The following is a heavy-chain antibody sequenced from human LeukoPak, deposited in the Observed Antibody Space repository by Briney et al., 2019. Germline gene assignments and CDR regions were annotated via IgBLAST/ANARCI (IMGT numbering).Heavy chain of an antibody. J-gene: IGHJ4*02. CDR2: ISGSGGST. D-gene: IGHD1-26*01. V-gene: IGHV3-23*01. Sequence: PGGSLRLSCTASGFTFKNYAMSWVRQAPGKGLEWVSGISGSGGSTYYADPVKGRFTISRDNSKNTLYLQMNSLRAEDTAVYYCAKDQAVAWEYFDYWGQGTLVTVSS. CDR1: GFTFKNYA. CDR3: AKDQAVAWEYFDY.